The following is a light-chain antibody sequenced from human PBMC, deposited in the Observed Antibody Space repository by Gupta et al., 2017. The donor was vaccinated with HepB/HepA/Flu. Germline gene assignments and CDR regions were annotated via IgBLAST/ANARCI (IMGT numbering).Light chain of an antibody. V-gene: IGKV3-15*01. Sequence: EIVMTQPPATLSVSPGERATLSCRASQSVSSNFAWYQQKTGQAPRLLIYCASTRATGIPARFSGSGSGTEFTLTISSLQSEDFAVYYCQQYNNWPPITLGQGTRLEIK. CDR3: QQYNNWPPIT. CDR1: QSVSSN. CDR2: CAS. J-gene: IGKJ5*01.